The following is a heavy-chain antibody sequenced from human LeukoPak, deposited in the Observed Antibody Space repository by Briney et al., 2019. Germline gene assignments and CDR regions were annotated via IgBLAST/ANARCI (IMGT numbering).Heavy chain of an antibody. V-gene: IGHV4-34*01. Sequence: SETLSLTCAVYGGSFSGYYWSWIRQPPGKGLEWIGEINHSGSTNYNPSLKSRVTISVDTSKNQFSLKLSSVTAADTAVYYCARDLYSSGWGYFDYWGQGTLVTVSS. D-gene: IGHD6-19*01. J-gene: IGHJ4*02. CDR2: INHSGST. CDR3: ARDLYSSGWGYFDY. CDR1: GGSFSGYY.